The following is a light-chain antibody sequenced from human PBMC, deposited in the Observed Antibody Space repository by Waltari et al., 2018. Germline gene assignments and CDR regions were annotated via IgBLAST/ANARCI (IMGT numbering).Light chain of an antibody. V-gene: IGKV1-39*01. CDR1: QSISSY. CDR2: AAS. CDR3: QQSYSTPYT. Sequence: DIQMTKSPSSLSASVGERVTITCRASQSISSYLNWYQQKPGKAPKLLIYAASSLESGVPSRFSGSGSGTDFTLTISSLQPEDFATYYCQQSYSTPYTFGQGTKLEI. J-gene: IGKJ2*01.